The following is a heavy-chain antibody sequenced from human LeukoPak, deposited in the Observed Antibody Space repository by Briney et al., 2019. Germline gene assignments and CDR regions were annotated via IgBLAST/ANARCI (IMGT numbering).Heavy chain of an antibody. D-gene: IGHD2-2*01. CDR2: INPNGGDT. CDR3: ARVGFTTSWSNFDY. Sequence: ASVKVSCKAAGYNFPAYFIYWVRQAPGQGLEWMGRINPNGGDTNYAQKFQGRVTMAGDTSISTAYMELSSLISDDTAVYYCARVGFTTSWSNFDYWGQGTLVTVSS. CDR1: GYNFPAYF. V-gene: IGHV1-2*06. J-gene: IGHJ4*02.